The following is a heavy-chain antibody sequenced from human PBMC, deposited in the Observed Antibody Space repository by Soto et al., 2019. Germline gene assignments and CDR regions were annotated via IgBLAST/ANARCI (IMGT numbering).Heavy chain of an antibody. J-gene: IGHJ4*01. Sequence: QVQLQESGPGLVKPSQTLSLTCTVSGGSISSGGYYWSWIRQHPGTGLEWIGHISYSGSTYYNPSLKIRVTISVDTSKNQFSRILNSVTAADTAVYYCARGVLHWGQGTLVTVSS. CDR2: ISYSGST. CDR1: GGSISSGGYY. CDR3: ARGVLH. V-gene: IGHV4-31*03.